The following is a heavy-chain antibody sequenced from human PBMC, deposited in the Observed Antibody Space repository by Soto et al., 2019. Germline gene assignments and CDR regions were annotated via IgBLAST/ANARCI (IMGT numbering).Heavy chain of an antibody. Sequence: GGSLRLSCAASGFTFSSYSMNWVRQAPGKGLGGVSYISSSSSTIYYADSVKGRFTISRDNAKNSLYLQMNSLRAEDTAVYYCARGLAAAGRDYWGQGTLVTVSS. CDR3: ARGLAAAGRDY. V-gene: IGHV3-48*01. D-gene: IGHD6-13*01. J-gene: IGHJ4*02. CDR1: GFTFSSYS. CDR2: ISSSSSTI.